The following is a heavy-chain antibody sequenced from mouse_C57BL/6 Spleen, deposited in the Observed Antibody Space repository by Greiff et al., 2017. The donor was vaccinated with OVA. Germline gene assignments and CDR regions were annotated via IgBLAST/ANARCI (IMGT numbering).Heavy chain of an antibody. CDR2: ISSGGSYT. CDR3: ARQELGRRYFDV. D-gene: IGHD4-1*01. V-gene: IGHV5-6*01. J-gene: IGHJ1*03. CDR1: GFTFSSYG. Sequence: EVQVVESGGDLVKPGGSLKLSCAASGFTFSSYGMSWVRQTPDKRLEWVATISSGGSYTYYPDSVKGRFTISRDNAKNTLYLQMSSLKSEDTAMYYCARQELGRRYFDVWGTGTTVTVSS.